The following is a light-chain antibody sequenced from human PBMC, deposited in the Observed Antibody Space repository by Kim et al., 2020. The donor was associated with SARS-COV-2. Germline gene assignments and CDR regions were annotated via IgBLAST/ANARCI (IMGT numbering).Light chain of an antibody. CDR1: QSVSSY. V-gene: IGKV3-11*01. CDR2: DAS. J-gene: IGKJ2*01. Sequence: LSPGERATLSCRASQSVSSYLAWYQQKPGQAPRLLIYDASNSATGIPARFSGSGSGTDFTLTISSLEPEDFAVYYCQQRSNWPRYTFGQGTKLEI. CDR3: QQRSNWPRYT.